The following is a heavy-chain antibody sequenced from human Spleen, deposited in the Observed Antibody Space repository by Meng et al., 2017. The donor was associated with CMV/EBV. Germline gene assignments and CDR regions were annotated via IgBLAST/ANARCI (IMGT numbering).Heavy chain of an antibody. D-gene: IGHD6-25*01. CDR2: ISSSSSYI. Sequence: GESLKISCAASGFTFSSYAMHWVRQAPGKGLEWVSSISSSSSYIYYADSVKGRFTISRDNAKNSLYLQMNSLRAEDTAVYYCARGRPCDYWGQGTLVTVSS. CDR1: GFTFSSYA. V-gene: IGHV3-21*01. CDR3: ARGRPCDY. J-gene: IGHJ4*02.